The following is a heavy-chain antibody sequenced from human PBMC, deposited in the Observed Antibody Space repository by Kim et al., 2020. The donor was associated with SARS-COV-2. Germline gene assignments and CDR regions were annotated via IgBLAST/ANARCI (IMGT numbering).Heavy chain of an antibody. CDR3: ARGYSSTWSDH. Sequence: GTNYAQKFQGRVTMTRDTSISTAYMELSRLRSDDTAVYYCARGYSSTWSDHWSQGTLVTVSS. D-gene: IGHD6-13*01. V-gene: IGHV1-2*02. J-gene: IGHJ5*02. CDR2: GT.